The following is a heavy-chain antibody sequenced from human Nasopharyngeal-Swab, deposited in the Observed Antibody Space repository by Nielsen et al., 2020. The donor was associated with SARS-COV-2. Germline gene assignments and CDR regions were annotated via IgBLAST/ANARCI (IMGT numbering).Heavy chain of an antibody. CDR1: GFTFSSYG. J-gene: IGHJ5*02. V-gene: IGHV3-30*18. Sequence: GGSLRLSCAASGFTFSSYGMHWVRQAPGKGLEWVAVISYDGSNKYHADSVKGRLTISRDNSKNTLYLQMNSLRAEDTAVYYCAKEGIAVAAGSWFDPWGQGTLVTVSS. CDR3: AKEGIAVAAGSWFDP. CDR2: ISYDGSNK. D-gene: IGHD6-19*01.